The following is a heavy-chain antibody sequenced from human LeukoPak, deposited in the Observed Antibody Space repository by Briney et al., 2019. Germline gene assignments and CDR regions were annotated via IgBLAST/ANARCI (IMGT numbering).Heavy chain of an antibody. D-gene: IGHD6-13*01. Sequence: HSGGSLRLSCAVSGFTFSSYVMSWVRQAPGKGLEWVSDISGSGGSTHYADSVKGRFTISRDNSKNTLYLQMNSLRTEDTAVYYCAKVRGSTWNFDYWGQGTLVTVSS. CDR1: GFTFSSYV. CDR2: ISGSGGST. J-gene: IGHJ4*02. CDR3: AKVRGSTWNFDY. V-gene: IGHV3-23*01.